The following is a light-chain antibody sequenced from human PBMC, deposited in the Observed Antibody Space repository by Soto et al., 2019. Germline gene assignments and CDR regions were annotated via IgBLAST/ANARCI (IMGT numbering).Light chain of an antibody. V-gene: IGKV1-9*01. CDR1: QGISSS. J-gene: IGKJ4*01. Sequence: DIQLTQSPSFLSASVGDRVNITCRASQGISSSLAWYQQKPGRAPELLIYAASTLQSGVPSRFSGSGSGTEFTLTTSSLQPEDFATYYCQQINSFPLTFGGGTKVEIK. CDR2: AAS. CDR3: QQINSFPLT.